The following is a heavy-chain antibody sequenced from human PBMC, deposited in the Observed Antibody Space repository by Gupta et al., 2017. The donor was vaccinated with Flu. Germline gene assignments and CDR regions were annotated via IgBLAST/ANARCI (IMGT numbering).Heavy chain of an antibody. V-gene: IGHV1-69*06. D-gene: IGHD3-3*01. Sequence: AINWVRQAPGKGIEWMGGIVPKVEAVNYAQKFQDRVIFTADKSTNTAYMELSSLRSEDTAVYYCGSPHFDYWSGYSPFDLWGQGTLVTVSS. J-gene: IGHJ4*02. CDR2: IVPKVEAV. CDR1: A. CDR3: GSPHFDYWSGYSPFDL.